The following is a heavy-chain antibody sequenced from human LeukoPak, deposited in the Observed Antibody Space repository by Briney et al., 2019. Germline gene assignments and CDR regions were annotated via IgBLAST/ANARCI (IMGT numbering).Heavy chain of an antibody. CDR2: INPSGGSP. D-gene: IGHD3-10*01. CDR1: GYTFTGYY. V-gene: IGHV1-46*01. J-gene: IGHJ4*02. Sequence: ASVKVSCKASGYTFTGYYMHWVRQAPGQGLEWMGIINPSGGSPSYAQKLQGRVTMTRDTSTSTVYMELSSLTSEDTAVYYCAREPPGSGGFDFWGQGTLVTVSS. CDR3: AREPPGSGGFDF.